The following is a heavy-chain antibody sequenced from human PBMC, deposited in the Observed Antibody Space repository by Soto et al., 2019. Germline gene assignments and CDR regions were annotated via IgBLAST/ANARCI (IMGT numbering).Heavy chain of an antibody. J-gene: IGHJ6*02. V-gene: IGHV1-18*04. CDR1: GYTFTSYG. D-gene: IGHD2-2*01. CDR2: ISAYNGNT. CDR3: ARGETYCSSTSCYVVGMDV. Sequence: DASVKVSCKASGYTFTSYGISWVRQAPGQGLEWMGWISAYNGNTNYAQKLQGRVTMTTDTSTSTAYMELRSLRSEDTAVYYCARGETYCSSTSCYVVGMDVWGQGTKVTVSS.